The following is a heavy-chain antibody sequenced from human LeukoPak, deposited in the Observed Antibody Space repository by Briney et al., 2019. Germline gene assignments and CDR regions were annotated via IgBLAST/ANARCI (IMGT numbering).Heavy chain of an antibody. D-gene: IGHD2-15*01. V-gene: IGHV3-21*01. CDR2: ISSSSSYI. CDR3: AKDLLLLQFYFDY. J-gene: IGHJ4*02. Sequence: GGSLRLSCAASGFTFSSYSMNWVRQAPGKGLEWVSSISSSSSYIYYADSVKGRFTISRDNAKNSLYLQMNSLRAEDTAVYYCAKDLLLLQFYFDYWGQGTLVTVSS. CDR1: GFTFSSYS.